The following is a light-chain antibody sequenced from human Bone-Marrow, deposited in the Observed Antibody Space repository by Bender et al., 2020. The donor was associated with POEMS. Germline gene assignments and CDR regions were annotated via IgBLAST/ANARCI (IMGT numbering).Light chain of an antibody. Sequence: QSALTQPASVSGSPGQSITISCTGTTSDVGSYNLVSWYQQHPGKVPKLLIFEVTQRPSGVSNRFSASKSGNTASLTISGLQADDEADYYCSSYTSGTSPYVFGTGTKVTVL. J-gene: IGLJ1*01. V-gene: IGLV2-14*02. CDR1: TSDVGSYNL. CDR2: EVT. CDR3: SSYTSGTSPYV.